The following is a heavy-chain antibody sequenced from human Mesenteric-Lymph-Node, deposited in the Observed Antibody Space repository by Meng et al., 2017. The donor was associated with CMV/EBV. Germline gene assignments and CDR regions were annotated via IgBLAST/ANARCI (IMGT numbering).Heavy chain of an antibody. CDR2: INWKGGSI. CDR3: ARDMSYGSGTYGSARVYWYGMDV. V-gene: IGHV3-9*01. J-gene: IGHJ6*02. D-gene: IGHD3-10*01. Sequence: GGSLRLSCAASGFSLSDYSMNWVRQAPGKGLEWVSGINWKGGSIGYADSVKGRFTISRDNAKRSLYLQMDSLRPEDTALYYCARDMSYGSGTYGSARVYWYGMDVWGQGTTVTISS. CDR1: GFSLSDYS.